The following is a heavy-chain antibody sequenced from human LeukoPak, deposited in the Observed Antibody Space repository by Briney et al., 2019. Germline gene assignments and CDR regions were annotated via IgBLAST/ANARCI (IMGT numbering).Heavy chain of an antibody. CDR2: INHRGST. CDR3: ARSNIMITFGGVIVEDYFDY. V-gene: IGHV4-34*01. D-gene: IGHD3-16*02. Sequence: PSETLSLTCAVYGGSFSGYYWSWIRQPPGKGLEWIGEINHRGSTNYNPSLKSRVTISVDTSKDQFSLQLSSVTAADTAVYYCARSNIMITFGGVIVEDYFDYWGQGTLVTVSS. J-gene: IGHJ4*02. CDR1: GGSFSGYY.